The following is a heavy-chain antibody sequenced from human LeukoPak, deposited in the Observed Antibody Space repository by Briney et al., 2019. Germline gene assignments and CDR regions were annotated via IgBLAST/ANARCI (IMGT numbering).Heavy chain of an antibody. CDR2: IYSGGSK. CDR3: ARENVGFGSWFDS. Sequence: GGSLRLSCAASGFIVSNNYMSWVRQPPGKGLEWVSVIYSGGSKYYADSVKVRFTISRDNSKNTVYLQMDDLRPEDTAVYYCARENVGFGSWFDSWGQGTLVAVSS. V-gene: IGHV3-53*01. J-gene: IGHJ5*01. D-gene: IGHD3-10*01. CDR1: GFIVSNNY.